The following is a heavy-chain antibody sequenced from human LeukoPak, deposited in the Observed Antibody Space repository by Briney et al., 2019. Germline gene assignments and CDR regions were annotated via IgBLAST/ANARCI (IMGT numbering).Heavy chain of an antibody. D-gene: IGHD2-2*01. Sequence: SETLSLTCTVSGGSINGYYWTWIRQPPGKGLEWIGSIYYSGSTYYNPSLKSRVTISVDTSKNQFSLKLSSVTAADTAVYYCARHLPEIVVVPAATPPGVYMDVWGKGTTVTVSS. V-gene: IGHV4-39*01. J-gene: IGHJ6*03. CDR3: ARHLPEIVVVPAATPPGVYMDV. CDR2: IYYSGST. CDR1: GGSINGYY.